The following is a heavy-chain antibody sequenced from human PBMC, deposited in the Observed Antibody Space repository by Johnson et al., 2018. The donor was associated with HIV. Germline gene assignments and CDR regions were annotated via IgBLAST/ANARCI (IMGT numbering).Heavy chain of an antibody. CDR2: IKQDGSEK. CDR1: GFTFSSYA. CDR3: ARGGQLVLDAFDI. D-gene: IGHD6-6*01. V-gene: IGHV3-7*05. J-gene: IGHJ3*02. Sequence: VQLVESGGGVVQPGRSLRLSCAASGFTFSSYAMHWVRQAPGKGLEWVANIKQDGSEKYYVDSVKGRFTISKDNAKNSLYLQMNSLRAEDTAVYYCARGGQLVLDAFDIWGQGTMVTVSS.